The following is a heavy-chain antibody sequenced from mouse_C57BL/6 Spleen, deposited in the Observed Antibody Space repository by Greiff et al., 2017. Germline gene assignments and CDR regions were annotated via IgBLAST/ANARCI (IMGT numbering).Heavy chain of an antibody. CDR1: GYSITSGYY. CDR3: ARAYYDYGLDY. J-gene: IGHJ2*01. CDR2: ISYDGSN. D-gene: IGHD2-4*01. Sequence: VEESGPGLVKPSQSLSLTCPVTGYSITSGYYWNWIRQFPGNKLEWMGYISYDGSNNYNPSLKNRISITRDTSKNQFFLKLNSVTTEDTATYYCARAYYDYGLDYWGQGTTLTVSS. V-gene: IGHV3-6*01.